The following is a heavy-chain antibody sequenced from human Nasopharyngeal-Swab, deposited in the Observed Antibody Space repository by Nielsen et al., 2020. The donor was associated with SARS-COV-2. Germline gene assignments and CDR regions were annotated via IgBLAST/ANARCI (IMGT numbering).Heavy chain of an antibody. Sequence: ASVNVSCKASVYTFTGYYLHWVRQAPGQGLEWMGWINPNSGGTNYAQKFQGRVTMTRDTSISTAYMELSRLRSDDTAVYYCARDQMVVVPAAINYSYYCMAVWAQWTTLPVSS. CDR1: VYTFTGYY. J-gene: IGHJ6*02. CDR2: INPNSGGT. D-gene: IGHD2-2*01. V-gene: IGHV1-2*02. CDR3: ARDQMVVVPAAINYSYYCMAV.